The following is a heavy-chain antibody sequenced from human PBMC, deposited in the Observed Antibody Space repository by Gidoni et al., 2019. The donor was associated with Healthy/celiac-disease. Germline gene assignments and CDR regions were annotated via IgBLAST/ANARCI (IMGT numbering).Heavy chain of an antibody. V-gene: IGHV3-30*18. CDR3: AKDRALAAPGDFYYGMDV. CDR1: AFPFSASA. Sequence: QVQLVESGGGVVQPGRSLRLSCAASAFPFSASAMHWVRQAPGKGLEWVAVISYDGSNKYYADSVKGRFTISRDNSKNTLYLQMNSLRAEDTAVYYCAKDRALAAPGDFYYGMDVWGQGTTVTVSS. J-gene: IGHJ6*02. CDR2: ISYDGSNK. D-gene: IGHD3-10*01.